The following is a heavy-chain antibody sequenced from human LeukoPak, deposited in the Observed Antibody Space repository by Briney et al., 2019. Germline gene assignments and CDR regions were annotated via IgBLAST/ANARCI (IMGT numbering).Heavy chain of an antibody. CDR1: GFTFSAYW. CDR3: ARVLSGSWDWFDP. V-gene: IGHV3-74*01. D-gene: IGHD6-6*01. CDR2: INPDGSRT. Sequence: PGGSLRLSCAASGFTFSAYWMHWVRQAPGKGLVWVSRINPDGSRTTYADSVKGRLTISRDNAKNTVYLQMNSLRAEDTAVYYCARVLSGSWDWFDPWGQGTLVTVSS. J-gene: IGHJ5*02.